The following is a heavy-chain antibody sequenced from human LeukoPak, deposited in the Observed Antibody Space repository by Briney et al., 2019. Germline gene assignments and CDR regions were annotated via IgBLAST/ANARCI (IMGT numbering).Heavy chain of an antibody. J-gene: IGHJ4*02. D-gene: IGHD3-16*01. CDR3: ASVGGLESDY. CDR1: GGTFSSYA. Sequence: SVKVSYKASGGTFSSYAISWVRQAPGQGLEWMGRIIPIFGTANYAQKFQGRVTITTDESTSTAYMELSSLRSEDTAVYYCASVGGLESDYWGQGTLVTVSS. CDR2: IIPIFGTA. V-gene: IGHV1-69*05.